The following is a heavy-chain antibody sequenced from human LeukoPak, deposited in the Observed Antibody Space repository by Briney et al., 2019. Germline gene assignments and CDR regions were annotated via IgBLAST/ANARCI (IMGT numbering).Heavy chain of an antibody. CDR2: IYYSGST. V-gene: IGHV4-59*01. CDR3: ARATTVTTMFDY. D-gene: IGHD4-17*01. J-gene: IGHJ4*02. Sequence: SSETLSLTCTVSGGSISSYYWSWIRQPPGKGLAWIGYIYYSGSTNYNPSLKSRVTISVDTSKNQFSLKLSSVTAADTAVYYCARATTVTTMFDYWGQGTLVTVSS. CDR1: GGSISSYY.